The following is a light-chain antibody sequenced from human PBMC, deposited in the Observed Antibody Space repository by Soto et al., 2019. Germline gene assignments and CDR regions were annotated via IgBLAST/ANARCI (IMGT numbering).Light chain of an antibody. Sequence: EIVMTQSPPTLSVSPGERVTLSCRASEGVGSNLAWYNHKPGQAPRMVVFGASTRAAGVPPRFSGSGSGSQFTLTIDSMQSEDSGVYYCQQYENWPRTFGQGTKVELK. CDR1: EGVGSN. J-gene: IGKJ1*01. V-gene: IGKV3-15*01. CDR2: GAS. CDR3: QQYENWPRT.